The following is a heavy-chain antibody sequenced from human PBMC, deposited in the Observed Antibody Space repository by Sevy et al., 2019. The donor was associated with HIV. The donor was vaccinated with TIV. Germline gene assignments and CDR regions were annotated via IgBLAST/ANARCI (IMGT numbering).Heavy chain of an antibody. J-gene: IGHJ3*02. V-gene: IGHV4-61*02. CDR2: IYTSGST. Sequence: SETLSLTCTVSGGSISSGSYYWSWIRRPAGKGLEWIGRIYTSGSTNYNPSLKSRVTISVDTSKNQFSLKLTAVTAADTSVYYGAREPGGTVVTDSSGYYSLVQDAFDIWGQGTMVTVSS. D-gene: IGHD3-22*01. CDR1: GGSISSGSYY. CDR3: AREPGGTVVTDSSGYYSLVQDAFDI.